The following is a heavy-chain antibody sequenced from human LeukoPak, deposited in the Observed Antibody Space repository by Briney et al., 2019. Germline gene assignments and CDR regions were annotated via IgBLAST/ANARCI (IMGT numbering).Heavy chain of an antibody. CDR1: GFTFSSYW. CDR3: ARSGSLATTSHDAFDV. CDR2: INTDGSST. J-gene: IGHJ3*01. V-gene: IGHV3-74*01. D-gene: IGHD1-26*01. Sequence: GGSLRLSCAASGFTFSSYWMHWVRQVPGKGLPWVSRINTDGSSTISADSVRGRFSISRDNAKNTVFLQVNSLRAEDTAVYYCARSGSLATTSHDAFDVWGQGTMVAVSS.